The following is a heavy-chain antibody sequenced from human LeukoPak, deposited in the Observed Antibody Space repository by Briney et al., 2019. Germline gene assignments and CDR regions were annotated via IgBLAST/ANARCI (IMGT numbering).Heavy chain of an antibody. CDR2: IYTSGST. CDR1: GGSISSGSYY. J-gene: IGHJ5*02. CDR3: AGGSPLRP. V-gene: IGHV4-61*02. Sequence: PSETLSLTCTVSGGSISSGSYYWSWIRQPAGKGLEWIGRIYTSGSTNYNPSLKSRVTISVDTSKNQFSLKLSSVTAADTAVYYCAGGSPLRPWGQGTLVTVSS.